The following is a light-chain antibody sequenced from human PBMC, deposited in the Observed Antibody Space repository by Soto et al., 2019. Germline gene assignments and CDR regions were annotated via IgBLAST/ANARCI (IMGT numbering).Light chain of an antibody. CDR3: QQYNNWPLT. V-gene: IGKV3D-15*01. CDR2: GAT. J-gene: IGKJ4*01. Sequence: EIVMTQCPAALSVSPRERATLSCRASQTVRDNLGWYQQKPGQPPRLLIYGATTRATGIPARFSGSGSGTEFTLTISSLQSEDFAVYYCQQYNNWPLTFGGGTKVDI. CDR1: QTVRDN.